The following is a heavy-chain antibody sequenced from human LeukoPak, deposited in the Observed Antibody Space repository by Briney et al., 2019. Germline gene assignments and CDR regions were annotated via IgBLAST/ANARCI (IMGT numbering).Heavy chain of an antibody. V-gene: IGHV4-39*01. CDR3: ARHTQGLRPFDS. CDR1: GGSISSSTFY. J-gene: IGHJ4*02. D-gene: IGHD4-17*01. CDR2: IYYSGST. Sequence: SETLSLTCTVSGGSISSSTFYWGWIRQPPGKGLEWIGTIYYSGSTYYNPSLKSRVTISVDTSKNQFSLKLSSVTAADTAVYYCARHTQGLRPFDSWGQGTLVTVSS.